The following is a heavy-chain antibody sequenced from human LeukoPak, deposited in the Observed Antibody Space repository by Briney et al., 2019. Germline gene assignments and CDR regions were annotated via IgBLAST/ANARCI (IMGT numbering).Heavy chain of an antibody. CDR2: IYYSGST. CDR3: ARGPLYDSSGYYFVYFDY. Sequence: KPSETLSLTCTVSGGSISSYYWSWIGQPPGKGLEWIGYIYYSGSTNYNPSLKSRVTISVETSKNQFSLKLSSVTAADTAVYYCARGPLYDSSGYYFVYFDYWGQGTLVTVSS. D-gene: IGHD3-22*01. V-gene: IGHV4-59*01. J-gene: IGHJ4*02. CDR1: GGSISSYY.